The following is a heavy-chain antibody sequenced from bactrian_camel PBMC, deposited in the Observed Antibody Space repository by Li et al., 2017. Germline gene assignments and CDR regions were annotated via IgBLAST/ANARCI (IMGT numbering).Heavy chain of an antibody. Sequence: HVQLVESGGGSVQPGGSLTLSCAASGVTTGTVCMAWFRQAVGKFREGIAHLESDGDEAYADSVKGRFTISQDNAKNTLYLQMNSLKPEDTAMYYCAADRTYASRCTVLAAGYNGWGQGTQVTVS. CDR2: LESDGDE. CDR1: GVTTGTVC. CDR3: AADRTYASRCTVLAAGYNG. J-gene: IGHJ4*01. V-gene: IGHV3S6*01. D-gene: IGHD6*01.